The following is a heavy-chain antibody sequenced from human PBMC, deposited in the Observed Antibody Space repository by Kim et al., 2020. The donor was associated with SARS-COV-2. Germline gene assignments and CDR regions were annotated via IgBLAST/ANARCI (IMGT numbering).Heavy chain of an antibody. V-gene: IGHV4-34*01. Sequence: SETLSLTCAVYGGSFSGYYWSWIRQPPGKGLEWIGEINHSGSTNYNPSLKSRVTISVDTSKNQFSLKLSSVTAADTAVYYCARGRYDILTGYPFDYWGQG. J-gene: IGHJ4*02. CDR1: GGSFSGYY. CDR2: INHSGST. CDR3: ARGRYDILTGYPFDY. D-gene: IGHD3-9*01.